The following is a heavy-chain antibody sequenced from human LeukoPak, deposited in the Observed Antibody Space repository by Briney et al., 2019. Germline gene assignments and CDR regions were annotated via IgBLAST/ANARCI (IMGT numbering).Heavy chain of an antibody. CDR2: ISWNSYET. D-gene: IGHD1-26*01. J-gene: IGHJ6*03. CDR1: GFTFDEYA. Sequence: PGRSLRLSCAASGFTFDEYAMHWVRQPPGKGLEWVSGISWNSYETGYADSVKGRFTISRDNAKNSLYLQMNSLRAEDMALYYCAKGVGTSYHYHMDVWGKGTTVIVSS. CDR3: AKGVGTSYHYHMDV. V-gene: IGHV3-9*03.